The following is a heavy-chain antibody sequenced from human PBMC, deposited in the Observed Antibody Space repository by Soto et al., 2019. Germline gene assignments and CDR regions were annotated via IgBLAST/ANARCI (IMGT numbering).Heavy chain of an antibody. V-gene: IGHV1-18*01. J-gene: IGHJ5*02. CDR2: ISAYNDNT. CDR1: GYTFTSYG. Sequence: QVQLVQSGAEVKKPGASVKVSCKASGYTFTSYGISWVRQAPGQGPELMGWISAYNDNTNYAQKLQGRVTMTTDTSTSTAYMELRSLRSDDTAVYYCARDRVTMGRGVIHGAWFDPWGQGTLVTVSS. CDR3: ARDRVTMGRGVIHGAWFDP. D-gene: IGHD3-10*01.